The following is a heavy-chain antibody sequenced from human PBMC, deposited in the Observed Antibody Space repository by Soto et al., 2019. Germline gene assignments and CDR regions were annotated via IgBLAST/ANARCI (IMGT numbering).Heavy chain of an antibody. D-gene: IGHD3-10*01. Sequence: EVQLVESGGGLVQPGGSLRLSCAASGFSFSSYEINWVRQAPGKGLEWVSCISSSGNTVYYADSVKGRFTISRDNAKNSLYLQMNNLRAEDTAVYYCVRVAGSATYWGQGTLVTVSS. CDR2: ISSSGNTV. CDR1: GFSFSSYE. J-gene: IGHJ4*02. CDR3: VRVAGSATY. V-gene: IGHV3-48*03.